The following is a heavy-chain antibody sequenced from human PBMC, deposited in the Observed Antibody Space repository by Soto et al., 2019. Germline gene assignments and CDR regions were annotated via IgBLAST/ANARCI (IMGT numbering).Heavy chain of an antibody. V-gene: IGHV2-5*02. CDR2: IYWDDDK. CDR3: AHHSGYNYGLNAFDI. J-gene: IGHJ3*02. Sequence: QITLKESGPTLVKPTQTLTLTCSFSGFSLSTSGVGVAWIRQPPGKALELLALIYWDDDKRYSPSLKSRLTINKDSSKNQVVLTMTNMDPVDTATYYCAHHSGYNYGLNAFDIWGQGTMVTVSS. D-gene: IGHD5-18*01. CDR1: GFSLSTSGVG.